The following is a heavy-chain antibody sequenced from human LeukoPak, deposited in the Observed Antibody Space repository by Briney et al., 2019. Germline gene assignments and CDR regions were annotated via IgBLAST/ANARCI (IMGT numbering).Heavy chain of an antibody. D-gene: IGHD2-8*01. Sequence: ASVKVSCKASGYTFTGYYMHWVRQAPGQGLEWMGWINPNSGGTNYAQKFQGRVTMTRDTSISTAYMELSRLRSDDTAVYYCARDHCTNGVCYSYFDYWGQGTLVTVSS. CDR3: ARDHCTNGVCYSYFDY. J-gene: IGHJ4*02. CDR2: INPNSGGT. CDR1: GYTFTGYY. V-gene: IGHV1-2*02.